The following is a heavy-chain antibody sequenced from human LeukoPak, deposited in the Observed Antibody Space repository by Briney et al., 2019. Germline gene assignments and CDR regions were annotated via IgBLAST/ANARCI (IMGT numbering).Heavy chain of an antibody. CDR3: AREFRDSSSSTHRSGFDY. V-gene: IGHV3-21*01. J-gene: IGHJ4*02. CDR2: ISSSSSYI. D-gene: IGHD6-6*01. CDR1: GFTFSSYS. Sequence: GGSLRLSCAASGFTFSSYSMNWVRQAPGKGLEWVSSISSSSSYIYYADSVKGRFTISRDNAKNSLYLQMNSLRAEDTAVYYCAREFRDSSSSTHRSGFDYWGQGTLVTVSS.